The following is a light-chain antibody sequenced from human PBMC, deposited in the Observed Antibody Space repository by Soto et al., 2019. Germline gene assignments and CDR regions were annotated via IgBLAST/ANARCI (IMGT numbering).Light chain of an antibody. Sequence: DIQMTQSPSSLSASVGDRVTITCRASQSISSYLNWYQQKPGKAPKLLIYAASSLQSGDPSRFSGSGSGTDFTLTISSLQPEDFATYYCQQCYSTLLTFGGGTKVEIK. CDR2: AAS. CDR3: QQCYSTLLT. V-gene: IGKV1-39*01. CDR1: QSISSY. J-gene: IGKJ4*01.